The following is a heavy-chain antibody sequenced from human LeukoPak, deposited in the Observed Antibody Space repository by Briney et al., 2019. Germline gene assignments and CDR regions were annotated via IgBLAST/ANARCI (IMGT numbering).Heavy chain of an antibody. CDR1: GGSISSYY. Sequence: SETLSLTCTVSGGSISSYYWSWTRQPPGKGLEWIGYIYYSGSTNYNPSLKSRVTISVDTSKNQFSLKLSSVTAADTAVYYCARALYCSSTSCYPRPTQTPYWYFDLWGRGTLVTVSS. CDR3: ARALYCSSTSCYPRPTQTPYWYFDL. D-gene: IGHD2-2*01. CDR2: IYYSGST. J-gene: IGHJ2*01. V-gene: IGHV4-59*01.